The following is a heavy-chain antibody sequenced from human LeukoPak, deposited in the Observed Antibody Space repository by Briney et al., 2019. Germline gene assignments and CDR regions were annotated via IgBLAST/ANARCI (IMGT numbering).Heavy chain of an antibody. Sequence: GGSLRLSCAASGFTFSSYEMNWVRQAPGKGLEWVSYISSSGSSIYYADSVKGRFTISRDNAKNSLYLQVNSLRAEDTAVYYCARDSRGYSYGYGYWGQGTLVTVSS. V-gene: IGHV3-48*03. CDR1: GFTFSSYE. CDR3: ARDSRGYSYGYGY. J-gene: IGHJ4*02. D-gene: IGHD5-18*01. CDR2: ISSSGSSI.